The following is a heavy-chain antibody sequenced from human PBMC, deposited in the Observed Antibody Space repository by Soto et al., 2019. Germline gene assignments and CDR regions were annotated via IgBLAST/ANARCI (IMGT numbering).Heavy chain of an antibody. V-gene: IGHV3-23*01. Sequence: AGGSLRLSCAASGFTFSSYAMSWVRQAPGKGLEWVSAISGSGGSTYYADSVKGRFTISRDNSKNTLYLQMNSLRAEDTAVYYCAKDRCSSTICAVRRHYGMDVWGQGTTVTVS. CDR1: GFTFSSYA. D-gene: IGHD2-2*01. CDR2: ISGSGGST. J-gene: IGHJ6*02. CDR3: AKDRCSSTICAVRRHYGMDV.